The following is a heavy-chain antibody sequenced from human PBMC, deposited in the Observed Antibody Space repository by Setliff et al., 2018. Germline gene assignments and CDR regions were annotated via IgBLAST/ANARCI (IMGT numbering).Heavy chain of an antibody. D-gene: IGHD3-22*01. V-gene: IGHV3-30*03. J-gene: IGHJ4*02. CDR2: ISSDAMIK. CDR3: ARVSGYDTTGYSLLY. CDR1: GFTVSSFS. Sequence: GGSLRLSCAASGFTVSSFSIHWVRQAPGKGLEWLTVISSDAMIKLYADSVKGRFTVSRDNSNNTVYLHLSSPRPEDTAVYYCARVSGYDTTGYSLLYWGQGTLVTVS.